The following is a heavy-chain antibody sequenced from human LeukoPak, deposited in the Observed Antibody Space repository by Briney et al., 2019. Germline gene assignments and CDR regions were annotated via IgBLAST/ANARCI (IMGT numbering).Heavy chain of an antibody. Sequence: GDSVKVSCKASGGTFSSYAISWVRQAPGQGLEWMGGIIPIFGTANYAQKFQGRVTITADESTSTAYMELSSLRSEDTAVYYCASGRWLQYPFDYWGRGTLVTVSS. CDR3: ASGRWLQYPFDY. CDR1: GGTFSSYA. D-gene: IGHD5-24*01. CDR2: IIPIFGTA. V-gene: IGHV1-69*13. J-gene: IGHJ4*02.